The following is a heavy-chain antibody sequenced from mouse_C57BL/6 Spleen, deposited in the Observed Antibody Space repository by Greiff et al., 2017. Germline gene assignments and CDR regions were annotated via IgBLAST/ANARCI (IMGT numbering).Heavy chain of an antibody. J-gene: IGHJ2*01. CDR3: AREDSSGYGYFDY. CDR2: IYPSDSET. CDR1: GYTFTSYW. D-gene: IGHD3-2*02. V-gene: IGHV1-61*01. Sequence: VQLQQPGAELVRPGSSVKLSCKASGYTFTSYWMDWVKQRPGQGLEWIGNIYPSDSETHYNQKFKDKATLTVDKSSSTAYMQLSSLTSEDSAVYYCAREDSSGYGYFDYWGQGTTLTVSS.